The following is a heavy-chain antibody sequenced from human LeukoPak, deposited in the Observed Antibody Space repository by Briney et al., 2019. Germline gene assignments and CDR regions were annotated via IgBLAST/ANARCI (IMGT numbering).Heavy chain of an antibody. CDR2: INAGNGNT. Sequence: ASVKVSCKASGYTFTSYAMHWVRQAPGQRLEWMGWINAGNGNTKYSRKFQGRVTITRDTSASTAYMELSSLRSEDTAVYYCARDSNPLTYYYGSGSSQDNWFDPWGQGTLVTVSS. CDR3: ARDSNPLTYYYGSGSSQDNWFDP. D-gene: IGHD3-10*01. V-gene: IGHV1-3*01. J-gene: IGHJ5*02. CDR1: GYTFTSYA.